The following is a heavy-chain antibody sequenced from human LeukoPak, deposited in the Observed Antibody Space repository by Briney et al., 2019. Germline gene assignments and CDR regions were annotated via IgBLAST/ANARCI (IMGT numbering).Heavy chain of an antibody. Sequence: SQTLSLTCTVSGDSISSYYWSWIRQPPGKGLEWIGYIYTSGGTNYIPSLKGRVTISIDTSKNQFSLKLSSVTAADSAVYYCARLTRLSTSPDRYYLDYWGQGTLVTVSS. CDR3: ARLTRLSTSPDRYYLDY. CDR1: GDSISSYY. D-gene: IGHD6-6*01. J-gene: IGHJ4*02. CDR2: IYTSGGT. V-gene: IGHV4-4*09.